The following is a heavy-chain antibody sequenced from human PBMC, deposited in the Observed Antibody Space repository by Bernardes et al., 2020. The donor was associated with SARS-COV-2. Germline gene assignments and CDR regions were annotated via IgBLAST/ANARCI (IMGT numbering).Heavy chain of an antibody. D-gene: IGHD3-3*01. CDR3: ARGRLWGITIFGVVFDY. J-gene: IGHJ4*02. CDR2: IYYSGST. Sequence: SETLSLTCTVSGGSISSYYWSWIRQPPGKGLEWIGYIYYSGSTNYNPSLKSRVTISVDTSKNQFSLKLSSVTAADTAVYYCARGRLWGITIFGVVFDYWGQGTLVTVSS. V-gene: IGHV4-59*01. CDR1: GGSISSYY.